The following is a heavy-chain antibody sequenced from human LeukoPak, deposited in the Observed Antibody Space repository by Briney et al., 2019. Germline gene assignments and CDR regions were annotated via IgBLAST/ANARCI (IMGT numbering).Heavy chain of an antibody. J-gene: IGHJ6*03. CDR2: IYYSGST. CDR1: GGSISSSSYY. D-gene: IGHD3-3*01. CDR3: ARSAYDFWSERDLYDYSYYMDV. V-gene: IGHV4-39*07. Sequence: SETLSLTCTVSGGSISSSSYYWGWIRQPPGKGLEWIGSIYYSGSTYYNPSLKSRVTISVDTSKNQFSLRLTSVTAAHTAVYYCARSAYDFWSERDLYDYSYYMDVWGKGTTVTVSS.